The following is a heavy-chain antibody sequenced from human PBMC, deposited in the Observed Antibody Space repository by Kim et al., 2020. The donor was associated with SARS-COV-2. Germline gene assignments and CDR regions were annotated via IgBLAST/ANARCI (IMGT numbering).Heavy chain of an antibody. CDR2: ISYDGSNK. J-gene: IGHJ6*02. V-gene: IGHV3-30*18. CDR3: AKDHNLGYVYYYGMDV. CDR1: GFTFSSYG. Sequence: GGSLRLSCAASGFTFSSYGMHWVCKAPGKGLEWVAVISYDGSNKYYADSVKGRFTISSDNSKNTLYLQMNSVRAEDTAVYYCAKDHNLGYVYYYGMDVWGQGTTVTVSS. D-gene: IGHD3-22*01.